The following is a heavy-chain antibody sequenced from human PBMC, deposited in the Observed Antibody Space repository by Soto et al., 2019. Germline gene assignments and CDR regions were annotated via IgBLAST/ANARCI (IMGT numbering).Heavy chain of an antibody. CDR2: INPSGGST. V-gene: IGHV1-46*01. Sequence: ASVKVSCKASGYTFTSYYMHWVRQAPGQGLEWMGIINPSGGSTSYAQKFQGRVTMTRDTSTSTIYMELSSLRSEDTAVYYGARDGSAVYDSSGYYLGYWGQGTLVTVSS. D-gene: IGHD3-22*01. CDR3: ARDGSAVYDSSGYYLGY. J-gene: IGHJ4*02. CDR1: GYTFTSYY.